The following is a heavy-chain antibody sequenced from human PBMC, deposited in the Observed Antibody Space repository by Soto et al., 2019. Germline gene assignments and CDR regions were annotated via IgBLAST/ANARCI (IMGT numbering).Heavy chain of an antibody. CDR3: AKDRLRDGASRQGFDY. J-gene: IGHJ4*02. CDR1: GFTFTSHA. V-gene: IGHV3-23*01. CDR2: ITRSGDST. Sequence: PVGSLRLSCAASGFTFTSHAMAWFRQAPGKGLEWVSAITRSGDSTYVADSVKGRFTISRDNSKNTVFLQMNSLRAEDTAVYYCAKDRLRDGASRQGFDYWGQGTPVTVSS. D-gene: IGHD6-6*01.